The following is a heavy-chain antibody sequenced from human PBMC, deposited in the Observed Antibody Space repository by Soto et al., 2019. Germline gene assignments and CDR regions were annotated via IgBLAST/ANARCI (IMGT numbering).Heavy chain of an antibody. Sequence: SVKVSCKASGYTFTSYYMHWVRQAPGQGLEWMGIINPSGGSTSYAQKFQGRVTMTRDTSTSTVYMELSSLRSEDTAVYYCAREGSCSSTSCYSGMDVWGQGTTVTVSS. CDR1: GYTFTSYY. D-gene: IGHD2-2*01. J-gene: IGHJ6*02. CDR2: INPSGGST. CDR3: AREGSCSSTSCYSGMDV. V-gene: IGHV1-46*01.